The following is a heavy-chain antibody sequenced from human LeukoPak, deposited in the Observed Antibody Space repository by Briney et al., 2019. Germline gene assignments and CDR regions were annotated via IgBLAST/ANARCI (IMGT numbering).Heavy chain of an antibody. CDR1: GFTFSDYY. V-gene: IGHV3-23*01. J-gene: IGHJ4*02. D-gene: IGHD1-14*01. Sequence: GGSLRLSCAASGFTFSDYYMTWIRQAPGKGLEWVSVIINSGGKTFYADSVKGRFTISRDNSKNTLYLQMNSLRADDTGVYYCSKLVGLSNTGWAFDYWGQGTLVTVSS. CDR3: SKLVGLSNTGWAFDY. CDR2: IINSGGKT.